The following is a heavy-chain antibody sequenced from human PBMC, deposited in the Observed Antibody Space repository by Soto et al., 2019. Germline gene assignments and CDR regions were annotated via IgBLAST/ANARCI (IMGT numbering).Heavy chain of an antibody. V-gene: IGHV3-21*01. CDR3: ARDEYSSSWWVY. D-gene: IGHD6-13*01. CDR2: ISSSSSYI. CDR1: GFTFSSYS. J-gene: IGHJ4*02. Sequence: KTGGSLRLSCAASGFTFSSYSMNWVRQAPGKGLEWVSSISSSSSYIYYADSVKGRFTISRGNAKNSLYLQMNSLRAEDTAVYYCARDEYSSSWWVYWGQGTLVTVSS.